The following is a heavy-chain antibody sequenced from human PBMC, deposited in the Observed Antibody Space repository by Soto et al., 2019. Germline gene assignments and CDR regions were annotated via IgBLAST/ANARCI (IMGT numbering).Heavy chain of an antibody. D-gene: IGHD3-9*01. CDR3: ARGLSEYYDILTGLDY. J-gene: IGHJ4*02. Sequence: VSVKVSCKSSGYTFTSYAMHWVRQAPGQRLEWMGWINAGNGNTKYSQKFQGRVTITRDTSASTAYMELSSLRSEDTAVYYCARGLSEYYDILTGLDYWGQGTLVTVSS. CDR1: GYTFTSYA. V-gene: IGHV1-3*01. CDR2: INAGNGNT.